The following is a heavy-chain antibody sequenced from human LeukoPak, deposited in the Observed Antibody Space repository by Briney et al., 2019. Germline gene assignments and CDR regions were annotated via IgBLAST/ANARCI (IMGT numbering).Heavy chain of an antibody. CDR1: GFTFSSYA. V-gene: IGHV3-30-3*01. CDR2: ISYDGSNK. Sequence: GRSLRLSCAASGFTFSSYAMHWVRQAPGKGLEWVAVISYDGSNKYYADSVKGRFTISRDNSKNTLYLQMNSLRAEDTAVYYCARDKDWYFDLXXXGXLVTVSS. J-gene: IGHJ2*01. CDR3: ARDKDWYFDL.